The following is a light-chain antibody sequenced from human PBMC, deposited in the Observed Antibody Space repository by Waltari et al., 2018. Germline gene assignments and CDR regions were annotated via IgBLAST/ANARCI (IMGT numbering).Light chain of an antibody. CDR2: DVN. Sequence: QSALTQPASVSGSPGQSITISCAGTSSDVGAYTHFSWYQHHPGKAPKLIIYDVNSRPSGVSNRFSGSKSGNTASLTISELQAEDEADYYCSSFTSDSTWVFGAGTKLTVL. V-gene: IGLV2-14*03. CDR3: SSFTSDSTWV. J-gene: IGLJ2*01. CDR1: SSDVGAYTH.